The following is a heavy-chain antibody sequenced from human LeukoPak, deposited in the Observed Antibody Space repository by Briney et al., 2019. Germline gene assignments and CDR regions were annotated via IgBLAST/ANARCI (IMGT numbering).Heavy chain of an antibody. V-gene: IGHV3-30*18. CDR2: ISYDGSNK. Sequence: GGSLRLSCAASGFTFSSYGMHWVRQAPGKGLEWVAVISYDGSNKYYADSVKGRFTISRDNSKNTLYLQMNSLRAEDTAVYYCAKELYDSSGYYFEGAFDIWGQGTMVTVSS. CDR1: GFTFSSYG. J-gene: IGHJ3*02. CDR3: AKELYDSSGYYFEGAFDI. D-gene: IGHD3-22*01.